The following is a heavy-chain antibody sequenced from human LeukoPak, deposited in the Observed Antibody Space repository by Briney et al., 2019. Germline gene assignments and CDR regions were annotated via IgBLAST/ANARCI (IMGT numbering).Heavy chain of an antibody. CDR1: GFTFGDYA. J-gene: IGHJ4*02. D-gene: IGHD2-2*01. CDR3: TRVGAKVVFNESPFDY. V-gene: IGHV3-49*03. CDR2: IRSKAYGGTT. Sequence: GGSLRLSCTASGFTFGDYAMSWFRQAPGKGLEWVGLIRSKAYGGTTESAASVTGRFTISRDDSKSVAYLQMNSLQIEDTAVYYCTRVGAKVVFNESPFDYWGQGTLVTVSS.